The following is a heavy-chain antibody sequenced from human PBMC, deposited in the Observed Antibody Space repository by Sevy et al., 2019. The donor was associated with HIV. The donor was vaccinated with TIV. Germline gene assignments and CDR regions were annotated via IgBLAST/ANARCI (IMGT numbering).Heavy chain of an antibody. V-gene: IGHV3-23*01. CDR3: AKGGFTMVRGVFDY. D-gene: IGHD3-10*01. J-gene: IGHJ4*02. CDR2: ISGSGGGT. CDR1: GFSFSSYA. Sequence: GGSLRLSCAASGFSFSSYAMSWVRQTPGKGLEWVSAISGSGGGTYYADSVKGRFTISRDNSKNTLYLKMNSLRAEDTAVYYCAKGGFTMVRGVFDYWGQGTLVTVSS.